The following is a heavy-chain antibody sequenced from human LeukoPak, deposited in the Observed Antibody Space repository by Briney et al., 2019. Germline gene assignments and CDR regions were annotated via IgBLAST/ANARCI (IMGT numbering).Heavy chain of an antibody. J-gene: IGHJ4*02. Sequence: GGSLRLSCAASGFTFSSYAMSWVRQAPGKGLEWVSAISGSGGSTYYADSVKGRFTISRDNSKNTLYLQMNSLRAEDTAVYYCAEIREDRGSSTSCYDYWGQGTLVTVSS. CDR3: AEIREDRGSSTSCYDY. CDR1: GFTFSSYA. CDR2: ISGSGGST. D-gene: IGHD2-2*01. V-gene: IGHV3-23*01.